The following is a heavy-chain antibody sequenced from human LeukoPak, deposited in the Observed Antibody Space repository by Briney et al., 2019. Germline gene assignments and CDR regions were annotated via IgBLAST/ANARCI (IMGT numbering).Heavy chain of an antibody. CDR1: GGSISSSSYY. Sequence: SETLSLTCTVSGGSISSSSYYWGWIRQPPGKGLEWIGYIYYSGSTNYNPSLKSRVTISVDTSKNQFSLKLSSVTAADTAVYYCARRGAAAGPFDYWGQGTLVTVSS. CDR2: IYYSGST. V-gene: IGHV4-61*05. CDR3: ARRGAAAGPFDY. D-gene: IGHD6-13*01. J-gene: IGHJ4*02.